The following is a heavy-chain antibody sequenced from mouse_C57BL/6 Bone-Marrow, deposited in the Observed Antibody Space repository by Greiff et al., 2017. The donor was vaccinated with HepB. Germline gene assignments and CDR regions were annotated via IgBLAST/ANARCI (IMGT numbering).Heavy chain of an antibody. V-gene: IGHV5-12*01. J-gene: IGHJ4*01. CDR1: GFTFSDYY. CDR3: ARHDQLRLRTYAMDY. D-gene: IGHD3-2*02. Sequence: EVQRVESGGGLVQPGGSLKLSCAASGFTFSDYYMYWVRQTPEKRLEWVAYISNGGGSTYYPDTVKGRFTISRDNAKNTLYLQMSRLKSEDTAMYYCARHDQLRLRTYAMDYWGQGTSVTVSS. CDR2: ISNGGGST.